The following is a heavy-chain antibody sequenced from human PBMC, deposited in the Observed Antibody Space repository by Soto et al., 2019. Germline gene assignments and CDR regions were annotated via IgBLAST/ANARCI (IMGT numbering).Heavy chain of an antibody. Sequence: SETLSLTCTVSGGSINTFYWSWVRQPVGKGLEWIGRIFSSGSTSFNPSLESRVAMSVDTSKNHFSLNLSSVTAADMAVYYCAREGSYSAYNFAHGIQLWSFDFWGQGALVTVSS. CDR3: AREGSYSAYNFAHGIQLWSFDF. V-gene: IGHV4-4*07. CDR1: GGSINTFY. D-gene: IGHD5-12*01. J-gene: IGHJ4*02. CDR2: IFSSGST.